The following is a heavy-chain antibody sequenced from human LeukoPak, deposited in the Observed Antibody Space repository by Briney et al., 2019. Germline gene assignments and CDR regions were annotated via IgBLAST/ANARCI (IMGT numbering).Heavy chain of an antibody. CDR3: ARSGWGLRVRNFDL. CDR1: GGSISSGSYY. Sequence: SETLSLTCSVSGGSISSGSYYWSWIPQPAGKGLEWIGRIYTSGSTNYNPSLKSRVTISLDTSKNQFSLKLSSVTAADTAVYYCARSGWGLRVRNFDLWGRGTLVTVSS. V-gene: IGHV4-61*02. J-gene: IGHJ2*01. CDR2: IYTSGST. D-gene: IGHD1-26*01.